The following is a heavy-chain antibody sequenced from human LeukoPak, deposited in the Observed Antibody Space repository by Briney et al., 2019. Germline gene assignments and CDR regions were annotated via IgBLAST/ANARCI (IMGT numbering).Heavy chain of an antibody. Sequence: GGSLRLSCAASGFTFSSYGMHWVRQAPGKGLEWVAFIRYDGSNKYYADSVKGRFTISRDNSKNTLYLQMNSLRAEDTAVYYCAKDRVAVAGPLDYWGQGTLVTVSS. CDR3: AKDRVAVAGPLDY. CDR1: GFTFSSYG. J-gene: IGHJ4*02. V-gene: IGHV3-30*02. CDR2: IRYDGSNK. D-gene: IGHD6-19*01.